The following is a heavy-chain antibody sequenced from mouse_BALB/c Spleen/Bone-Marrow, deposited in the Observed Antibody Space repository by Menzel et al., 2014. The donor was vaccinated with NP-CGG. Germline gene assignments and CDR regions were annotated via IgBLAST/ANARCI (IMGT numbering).Heavy chain of an antibody. V-gene: IGHV1-82*01. D-gene: IGHD2-4*01. CDR3: ARWGITSYYFDY. Sequence: QVQLQQSGPELMKPGASVKISCKASGYAFSSSWMNWVKQRPGQGLEWIGRIYPGDGDTNYNGKFKGKATLTADKSSSTAYMQLSSLTSVDSAVYFCARWGITSYYFDYWSQGTTLTVSS. J-gene: IGHJ2*01. CDR2: IYPGDGDT. CDR1: GYAFSSSW.